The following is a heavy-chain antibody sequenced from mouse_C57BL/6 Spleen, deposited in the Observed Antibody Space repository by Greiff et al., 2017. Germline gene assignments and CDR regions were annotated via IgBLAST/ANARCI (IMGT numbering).Heavy chain of an antibody. D-gene: IGHD2-2*01. Sequence: QVQLKQSGAELVKPGASVKMSCKASGYTFTSYWITWVKQRPGQGLEWIGDIHPGSGSTNYNEKFKSKATLTVDTSSSTAYMQLSSLTSEDSAVYYCARDGYDGWYFDVWGTGTTVTVSS. CDR1: GYTFTSYW. CDR2: IHPGSGST. CDR3: ARDGYDGWYFDV. V-gene: IGHV1-55*01. J-gene: IGHJ1*03.